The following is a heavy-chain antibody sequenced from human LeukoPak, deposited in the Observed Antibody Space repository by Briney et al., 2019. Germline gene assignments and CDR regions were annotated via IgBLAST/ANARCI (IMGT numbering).Heavy chain of an antibody. Sequence: SETLSLTCTVSGGFIRTYYWSWIRQSPGKGLEWIGYIYYSGSTNYSPSLKSRATISQDTSKNQFSLNLSSVTAADTAVYYCATGLRGYLQYWGQGTLVAVSS. CDR2: IYYSGST. CDR3: ATGLRGYLQY. V-gene: IGHV4-59*01. CDR1: GGFIRTYY. D-gene: IGHD3-3*01. J-gene: IGHJ4*02.